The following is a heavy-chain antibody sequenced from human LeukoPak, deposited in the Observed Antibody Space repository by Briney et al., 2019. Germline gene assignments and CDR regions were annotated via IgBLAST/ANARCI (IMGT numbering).Heavy chain of an antibody. CDR3: ARDKDSSSWYWGYYFDY. CDR2: INHSGST. CDR1: GGSFSGYY. D-gene: IGHD6-13*01. V-gene: IGHV4-34*01. Sequence: SETLSLTCAVYGGSFSGYYWSWIRQPPGKGLEWIGEINHSGSTNYNPSLKSRVTISVDTSKNQFSLKLSSVTAADTAVYYCARDKDSSSWYWGYYFDYWGQGTLVTVSS. J-gene: IGHJ4*02.